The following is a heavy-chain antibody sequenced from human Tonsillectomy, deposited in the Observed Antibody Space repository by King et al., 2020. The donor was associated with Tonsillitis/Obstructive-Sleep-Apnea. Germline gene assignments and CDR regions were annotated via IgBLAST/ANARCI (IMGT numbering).Heavy chain of an antibody. CDR3: AREITTDAFDI. CDR1: GGSFSGYY. D-gene: IGHD3-3*01. J-gene: IGHJ3*02. Sequence: VQLQQWGAGLLKPSETLSLTCAVYGGSFSGYYWSWIRQPPGKGLEWIGEINHSGSTNYNPSLKSRVTISAHTSKTQFSLNMSSVTAGDTAVYYCAREITTDAFDIWGQGTMVTVSS. CDR2: INHSGST. V-gene: IGHV4-34*01.